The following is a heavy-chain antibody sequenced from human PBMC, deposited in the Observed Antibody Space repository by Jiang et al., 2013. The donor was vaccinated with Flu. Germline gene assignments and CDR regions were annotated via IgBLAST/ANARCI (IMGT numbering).Heavy chain of an antibody. CDR1: GGSISSYY. D-gene: IGHD2-15*01. Sequence: GPGLVKPSETLSLTCTVSGGSISSYYWSWIRQPPGKGLEWIGYIYYSGSTNYNPSLKSRVTISVDTSKNQFSLKLSSVTAADTAVYYCARVRVYCSGGSCYEFDYWGQGTLVTVSS. J-gene: IGHJ4*02. CDR3: ARVRVYCSGGSCYEFDY. V-gene: IGHV4-59*01. CDR2: IYYSGST.